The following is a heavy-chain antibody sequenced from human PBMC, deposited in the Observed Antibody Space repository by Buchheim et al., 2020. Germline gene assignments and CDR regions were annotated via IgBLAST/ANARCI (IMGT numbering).Heavy chain of an antibody. Sequence: QVQLVESGGGVVQPGRSLRLSCAASGFTFSSYGMHWVRQAPGKGLEWVAVISYDGSNKYYADFVKGRFTISRDNSKNTLYLQMNSLRAEDTAVYYCAKDVIPYYDFWSGYSLYFDYWGQGTL. J-gene: IGHJ4*02. V-gene: IGHV3-30*18. CDR3: AKDVIPYYDFWSGYSLYFDY. CDR1: GFTFSSYG. CDR2: ISYDGSNK. D-gene: IGHD3-3*01.